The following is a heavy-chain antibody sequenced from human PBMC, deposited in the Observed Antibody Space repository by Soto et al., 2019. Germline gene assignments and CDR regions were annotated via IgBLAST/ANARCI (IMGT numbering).Heavy chain of an antibody. D-gene: IGHD6-13*01. J-gene: IGHJ4*02. CDR3: TTAGIAAAGMAAPGFDY. V-gene: IGHV3-15*07. CDR2: IKSKTDGGTT. Sequence: GGSLRLSCAASGFTFSNAWMNWVRQAPGKGLEWVGRIKSKTDGGTTDYAAPVKGRFTISRDDSKNTLYLQMNSLKTEDTAVYYCTTAGIAAAGMAAPGFDYWGQGTLVTVSS. CDR1: GFTFSNAW.